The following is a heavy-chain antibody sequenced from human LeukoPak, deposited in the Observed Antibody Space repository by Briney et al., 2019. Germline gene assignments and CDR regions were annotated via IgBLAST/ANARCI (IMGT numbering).Heavy chain of an antibody. V-gene: IGHV5-51*01. CDR1: GYSFTSYW. Sequence: PGESLKISCKGSGYSFTSYWIGWVRQMPGKGLEWTGIIYPGDSDTRYSPSFQGQVTISADKSISTAYLQWSSLKASDTAMYYCATSPLGYCSSTSCYYYGMDVWGQGTTVTVSS. CDR3: ATSPLGYCSSTSCYYYGMDV. D-gene: IGHD2-2*01. J-gene: IGHJ6*02. CDR2: IYPGDSDT.